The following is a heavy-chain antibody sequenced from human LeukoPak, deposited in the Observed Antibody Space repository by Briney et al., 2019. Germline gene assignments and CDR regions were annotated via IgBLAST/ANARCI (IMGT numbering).Heavy chain of an antibody. D-gene: IGHD2-15*01. J-gene: IGHJ4*02. CDR1: GFTFSSYN. V-gene: IGHV3-21*01. Sequence: KPGGSLRLSCVVSGFTFSSYNMHWVRQAPGKGLEWVSSIGSSSDYIHYADSLKGRFTISRDIAKNSLYLQMNSLKAEDTAVYYCARGELGDCSGGSCYFDYWGQGTPVTVSS. CDR2: IGSSSDYI. CDR3: ARGELGDCSGGSCYFDY.